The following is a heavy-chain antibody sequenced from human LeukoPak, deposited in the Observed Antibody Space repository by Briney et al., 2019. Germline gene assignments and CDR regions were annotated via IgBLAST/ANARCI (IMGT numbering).Heavy chain of an antibody. CDR1: GFTFSAYW. V-gene: IGHV3-7*01. CDR2: IKEDGTEK. Sequence: GGSLRLSCAASGFTFSAYWMTWVRQAPGKGLEWVANIKEDGTEKNYVDSVNGRFTISRDNVKKSLYLEMNILRVEDTAVYYCARGRWSDYWGQGTQVTVSS. J-gene: IGHJ4*02. D-gene: IGHD5-24*01. CDR3: ARGRWSDY.